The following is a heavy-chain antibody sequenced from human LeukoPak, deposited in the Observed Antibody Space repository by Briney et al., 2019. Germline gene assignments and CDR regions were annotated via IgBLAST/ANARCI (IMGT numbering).Heavy chain of an antibody. CDR3: AREKGYSSSSGY. CDR2: INPNSGGT. V-gene: IGHV1-2*02. D-gene: IGHD6-13*01. CDR1: GYTFTGYY. J-gene: IGHJ4*02. Sequence: ASVKVSCKASGYTFTGYYMHWVRQAPGQGLEWMGWINPNSGGTNYAQKFQGRVTMTRDTSISTAYMELSRLRSDDTAVYYRAREKGYSSSSGYWGQGTLVTVSS.